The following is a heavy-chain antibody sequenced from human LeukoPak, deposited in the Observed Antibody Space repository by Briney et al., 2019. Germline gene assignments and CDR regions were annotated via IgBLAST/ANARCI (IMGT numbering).Heavy chain of an antibody. CDR2: IYTSGST. J-gene: IGHJ6*03. Sequence: SETLSLTCTVSGGSISSGSYYWSWIRQPAGKGLEWIGRIYTSGSTKYNPSLKSRVTISVDRSKNQFSLKLSSVTAADTAIYFCAKRYCSSTTCYVYSYYYMDVWGKGTTVTVSS. CDR1: GGSISSGSYY. D-gene: IGHD2-2*01. V-gene: IGHV4-61*02. CDR3: AKRYCSSTTCYVYSYYYMDV.